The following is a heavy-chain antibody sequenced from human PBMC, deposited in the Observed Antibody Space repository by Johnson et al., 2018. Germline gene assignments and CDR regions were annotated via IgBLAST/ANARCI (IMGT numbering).Heavy chain of an antibody. CDR2: IYSKTNGGAV. Sequence: VQLVQSGGGLVKPGGSLRLSCEASGFSVSEGRMNWVRQAPGKGPEWVGRIYSKTNGGAVEYAPPVTGRFTISKDASKNTVDLQMNSLKNEDTAVYYCVTGHPNYMDGWGKGTTVTVSS. V-gene: IGHV3-15*07. J-gene: IGHJ6*03. CDR3: VTGHPNYMDG. CDR1: GFSVSEGR.